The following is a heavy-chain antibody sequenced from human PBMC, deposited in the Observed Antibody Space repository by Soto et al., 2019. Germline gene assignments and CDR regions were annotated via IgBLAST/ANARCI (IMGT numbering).Heavy chain of an antibody. CDR1: GFTFSSYA. Sequence: GGSLRLSCAASGFTFSSYAMSWVRQAPGKGLEWVSAISGSGGSTYYADSLKGRFTISRDNSKNTLYLQMNSLRAEDTAVYYCAKFPPNSPSRITIFGVDIDYWGQGTLVTVSS. CDR2: ISGSGGST. J-gene: IGHJ4*02. CDR3: AKFPPNSPSRITIFGVDIDY. V-gene: IGHV3-23*01. D-gene: IGHD3-3*01.